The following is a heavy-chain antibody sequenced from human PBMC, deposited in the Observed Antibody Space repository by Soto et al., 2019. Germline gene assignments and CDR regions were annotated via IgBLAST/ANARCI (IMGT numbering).Heavy chain of an antibody. CDR2: INTYNGNT. D-gene: IGHD3-9*01. Sequence: QIQLVQAGAEVKKPGASVKVSCRASGYTFTNSGISWVRQAPGQGLEWMGWINTYNGNTHYTQKLQGRVTMPTDTATKTAYMELRSLRSDDTAVYSCARDPMTGYLQFDYWGQGTLVTFSS. CDR3: ARDPMTGYLQFDY. J-gene: IGHJ4*02. V-gene: IGHV1-18*01. CDR1: GYTFTNSG.